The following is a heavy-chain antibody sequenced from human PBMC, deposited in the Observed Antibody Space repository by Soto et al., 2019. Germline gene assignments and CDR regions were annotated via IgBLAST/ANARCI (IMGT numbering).Heavy chain of an antibody. Sequence: SETLSLTCAVYGGSFSGYYWSWIRQPPGKGLEWIGEINHSGSTNYKPSLKSRVTISVDTSKNQFSLKLSSVTAADTAVYYCARGPTVTTSDGYMDVWGKGTTVTVSS. CDR3: ARGPTVTTSDGYMDV. V-gene: IGHV4-34*01. D-gene: IGHD4-4*01. CDR1: GGSFSGYY. CDR2: INHSGST. J-gene: IGHJ6*03.